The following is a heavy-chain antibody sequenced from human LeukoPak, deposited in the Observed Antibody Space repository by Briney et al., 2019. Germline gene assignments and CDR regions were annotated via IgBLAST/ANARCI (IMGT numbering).Heavy chain of an antibody. J-gene: IGHJ4*02. CDR2: ISPHSHTT. Sequence: ASVKVSRKASGYTFNNYFISWVRQAPGQGLEWVGWISPHSHTTHYAEKVQGRVTMTTDTSTSTVYMELRGLRSDDTAVYFCARGQSMYYWGQGTPVTVSS. D-gene: IGHD2-8*01. CDR1: GYTFNNYF. CDR3: ARGQSMYY. V-gene: IGHV1-18*01.